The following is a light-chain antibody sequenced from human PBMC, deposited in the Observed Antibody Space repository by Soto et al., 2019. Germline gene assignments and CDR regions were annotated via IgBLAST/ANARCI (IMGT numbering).Light chain of an antibody. J-gene: IGLJ1*01. Sequence: QSALTQPASVSGSPGQSITISCTGTSTDVGGYNYVSWYQQHPGKAPKLMISDVSNRPSGVSIRFSGSKSGNTASLTISGLQAEDEADYYCNSYSSSTTLYRFGTGTKVTVL. CDR2: DVS. CDR3: NSYSSSTTLYR. CDR1: STDVGGYNY. V-gene: IGLV2-14*01.